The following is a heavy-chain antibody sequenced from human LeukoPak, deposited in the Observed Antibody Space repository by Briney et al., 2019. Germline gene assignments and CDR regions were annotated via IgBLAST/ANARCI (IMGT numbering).Heavy chain of an antibody. CDR1: GYTFTSYG. D-gene: IGHD4-11*01. CDR2: ISAYNGNT. CDR3: ARDQPTVTTYYYCYGMDV. Sequence: ASVKVSCKASGYTFTSYGISWVRQAPGQGLEWMGWISAYNGNTNYAQKLQGRVTMTTDTSTSTAYMELRSLRSDDTAVYYCARDQPTVTTYYYCYGMDVWGQGTTVTVSS. V-gene: IGHV1-18*01. J-gene: IGHJ6*02.